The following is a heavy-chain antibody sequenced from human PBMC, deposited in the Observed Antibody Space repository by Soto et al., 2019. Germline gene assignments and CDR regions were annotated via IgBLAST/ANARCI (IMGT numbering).Heavy chain of an antibody. CDR1: GFTFISYA. CDR2: ISGSGGST. Sequence: GGSLRLACAASGFTFISYAMSWVRQSPGKGLEWVSAISGSGGSTYYADSVKGRFTISRDNSKNTLYLQMNSLRAEDTAVYYCAKSYYYDSSGYLGYWGQGTLVTVSS. V-gene: IGHV3-23*01. D-gene: IGHD3-22*01. J-gene: IGHJ4*02. CDR3: AKSYYYDSSGYLGY.